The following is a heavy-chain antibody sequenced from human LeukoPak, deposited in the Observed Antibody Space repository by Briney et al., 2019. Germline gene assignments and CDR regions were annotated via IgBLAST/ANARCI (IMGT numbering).Heavy chain of an antibody. Sequence: GGSLRLSCAASEFTFSNYGMAWVRQAPGKGLEWVSTIAVVGGNTHYADSVEGRFTISRQDSNNALHLQLNSLRAEDTAIYYCARDCCSGGGPLDIWGQGTLVTVSS. V-gene: IGHV3-23*01. CDR1: EFTFSNYG. CDR2: IAVVGGNT. J-gene: IGHJ4*02. CDR3: ARDCCSGGGPLDI. D-gene: IGHD2-15*01.